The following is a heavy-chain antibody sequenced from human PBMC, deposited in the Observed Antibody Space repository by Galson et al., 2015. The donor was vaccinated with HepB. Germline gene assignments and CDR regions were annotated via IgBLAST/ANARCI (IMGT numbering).Heavy chain of an antibody. CDR1: GDSITSSNFY. V-gene: IGHV4-39*01. Sequence: ETLSLTCTVSGDSITSSNFYWGWTRQPPGKGLEWIGSVDYGGRTYCNPSLRGRLSISVDPSKSQFSLRLTSLTAADTAVYYCTRSHGGYWGQGTLVTVSP. J-gene: IGHJ4*02. CDR3: TRSHGGY. CDR2: VDYGGRT. D-gene: IGHD4-23*01.